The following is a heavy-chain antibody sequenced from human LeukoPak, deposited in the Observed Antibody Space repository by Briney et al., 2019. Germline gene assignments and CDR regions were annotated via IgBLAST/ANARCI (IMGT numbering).Heavy chain of an antibody. D-gene: IGHD3-3*01. CDR3: ASTRGRITIFGVVMFDY. J-gene: IGHJ4*02. CDR2: INHSGST. CDR1: GGSFSGYY. V-gene: IGHV4-34*01. Sequence: SETLSLTCAVYGGSFSGYYWSWIRQPPGKGLEWIGEINHSGSTNYNPSLKSRVTISVDTSKNQFSLKLSSVTAADTAVYYCASTRGRITIFGVVMFDYWGQGTLVTVSS.